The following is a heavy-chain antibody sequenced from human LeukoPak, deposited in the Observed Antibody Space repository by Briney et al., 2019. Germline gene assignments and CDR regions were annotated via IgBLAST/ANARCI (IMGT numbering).Heavy chain of an antibody. CDR1: GFTFKSYA. Sequence: GGSLKLPCAASGFTFKSYAMSWVRQAPGKGLEWVSGISGSGDSTYYADSVRGRFTISRDNSKNTLYLQMNSLRAEDTALYYCAKGHLAVASWGQGSLVTVSS. V-gene: IGHV3-23*01. J-gene: IGHJ5*02. CDR2: ISGSGDST. D-gene: IGHD6-19*01. CDR3: AKGHLAVAS.